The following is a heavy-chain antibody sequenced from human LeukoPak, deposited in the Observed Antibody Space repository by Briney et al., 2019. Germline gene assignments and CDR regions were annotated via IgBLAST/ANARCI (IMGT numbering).Heavy chain of an antibody. CDR1: GFTFGDYT. Sequence: SGGSLRLSCAASGFTFGDYTMHWFRQPPGRGLQWVSLITGDGGTTSYAGSVKGRFTISRDNSKNSLYLHMNSLRNEDTALYYCAKGHLGAGHYWGQGTLVTVSS. D-gene: IGHD1-26*01. J-gene: IGHJ4*02. CDR3: AKGHLGAGHY. V-gene: IGHV3-43*02. CDR2: ITGDGGTT.